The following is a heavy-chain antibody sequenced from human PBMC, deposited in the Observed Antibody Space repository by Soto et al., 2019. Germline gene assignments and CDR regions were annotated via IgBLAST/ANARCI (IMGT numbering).Heavy chain of an antibody. J-gene: IGHJ3*01. V-gene: IGHV3-21*06. D-gene: IGHD2-8*02. Sequence: EVQLVESGGGLVKPGGSPRLSCAASGFTFSDYSMLWVRQAPGKGLVWLSFIANGDNHIFYSDSVKVRFTISRDKAKNSAYLNTNRPRAADSPVYCCGRGNGFFCAGGRIRGAFDLWGQGTGVTVSS. CDR1: GFTFSDYS. CDR2: IANGDNHI. CDR3: GRGNGFFCAGGRIRGAFDL.